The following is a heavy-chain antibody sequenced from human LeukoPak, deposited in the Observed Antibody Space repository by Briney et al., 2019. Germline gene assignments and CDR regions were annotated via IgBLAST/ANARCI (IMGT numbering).Heavy chain of an antibody. CDR2: INVGNGNT. V-gene: IGHV1-3*01. CDR3: ARGVRGDNRSRYDY. Sequence: ASVKVSCKASGYTFTSYAMHWVRQAPGQRLEWMGWINVGNGNTKYSQKFQGRVTITRDTSASTAYMELSSLRSEDTAVYYCARGVRGDNRSRYDYWGQGTLVTVSS. CDR1: GYTFTSYA. J-gene: IGHJ4*02. D-gene: IGHD3-10*01.